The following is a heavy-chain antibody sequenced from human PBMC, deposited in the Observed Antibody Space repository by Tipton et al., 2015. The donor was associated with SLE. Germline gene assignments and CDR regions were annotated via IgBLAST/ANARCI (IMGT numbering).Heavy chain of an antibody. Sequence: SLRLSCAASGFTFSDYYMSWIRQAPGKGLEWVSYISSSSSYTNYADSVKGRFTISRDNAKNSLYLQMNSLRAEDTAVYYCARDWGGTAMVRWFDPWGQGTLVTVSS. D-gene: IGHD5-18*01. V-gene: IGHV3-11*06. J-gene: IGHJ5*02. CDR2: ISSSSSYT. CDR3: ARDWGGTAMVRWFDP. CDR1: GFTFSDYY.